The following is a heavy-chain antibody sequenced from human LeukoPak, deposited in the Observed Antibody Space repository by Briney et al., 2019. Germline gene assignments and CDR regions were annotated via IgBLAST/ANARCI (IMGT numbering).Heavy chain of an antibody. CDR3: ARAGYCSSTSCSTSYLDY. V-gene: IGHV1-3*01. CDR2: INAGNGNT. CDR1: GYTFTSYA. Sequence: ASVKVSCKASGYTFTSYAMHWVRQAPGQRLEWMGWINAGNGNTKYSQKFQGRVTITRDTSASTAYMELSSLRSEDTAVYYCARAGYCSSTSCSTSYLDYWGQGTLVTVSS. J-gene: IGHJ4*02. D-gene: IGHD2-2*02.